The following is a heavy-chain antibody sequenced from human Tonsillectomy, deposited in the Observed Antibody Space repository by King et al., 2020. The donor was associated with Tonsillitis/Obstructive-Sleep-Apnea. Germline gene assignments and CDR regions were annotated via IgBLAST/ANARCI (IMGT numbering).Heavy chain of an antibody. CDR3: ARGIGGPYCTPGVCHGDGMDV. CDR1: GFTFSSYE. D-gene: IGHD2-8*01. J-gene: IGHJ6*02. V-gene: IGHV3-48*03. Sequence: VQLVESGGGLVQPGGSLRLSCAASGFTFSSYEMNWVRQAPGKGLEWVSYISSRGSTIHYADSVKGRFTISRDNAKNSLYLQMNSLRAEDTAVYYCARGIGGPYCTPGVCHGDGMDVWGQGTTVTVSS. CDR2: ISSRGSTI.